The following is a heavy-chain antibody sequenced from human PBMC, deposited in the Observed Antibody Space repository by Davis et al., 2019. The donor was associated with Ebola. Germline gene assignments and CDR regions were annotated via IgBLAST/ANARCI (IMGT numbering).Heavy chain of an antibody. CDR1: GGSISSYY. V-gene: IGHV4-59*08. D-gene: IGHD6-13*01. CDR2: IYYSGST. Sequence: SETLSLTCTVSGGSISSYYWSWIRQPPGKGLEWLGYIYYSGSTNYNPSLKSRVTISVDPSKNQFSLKLSSVTAADTAVYYCARQSGGIAAAGSWGQGTLVTVSS. CDR3: ARQSGGIAAAGS. J-gene: IGHJ4*02.